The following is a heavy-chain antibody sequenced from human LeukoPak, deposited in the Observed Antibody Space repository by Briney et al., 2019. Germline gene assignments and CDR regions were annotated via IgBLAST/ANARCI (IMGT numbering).Heavy chain of an antibody. CDR3: ARAPRGTYGYFDY. J-gene: IGHJ4*02. CDR1: GFTFSSYS. Sequence: GGSLRLSCAASGFTFSSYSMHWVRQAPGKGLVWVSRINSDVSSTFYADSVKGRFTISRDNAKNTLYLQMNSLRAEDTAVYYCARAPRGTYGYFDYWGQGTLATVSS. CDR2: INSDVSST. V-gene: IGHV3-74*01. D-gene: IGHD1-26*01.